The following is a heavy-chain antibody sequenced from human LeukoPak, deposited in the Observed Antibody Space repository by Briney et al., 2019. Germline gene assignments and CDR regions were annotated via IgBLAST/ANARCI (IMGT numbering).Heavy chain of an antibody. Sequence: PGGSLRLSCAASGLTFSSYSMNWVRQAPGKGLEWVSSISSSSSYIYYADSVKGRFTISRDNAKNSLYLQMNSLRAEDTAVYYCARDLLRVITFGGVLEDWGQGTLVTVSS. CDR2: ISSSSSYI. D-gene: IGHD3-16*01. CDR1: GLTFSSYS. CDR3: ARDLLRVITFGGVLED. J-gene: IGHJ4*02. V-gene: IGHV3-21*01.